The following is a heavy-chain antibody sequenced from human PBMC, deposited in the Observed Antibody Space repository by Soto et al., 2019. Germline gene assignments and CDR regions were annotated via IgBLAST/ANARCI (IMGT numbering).Heavy chain of an antibody. CDR1: GFTFSSYW. J-gene: IGHJ3*02. V-gene: IGHV3-74*03. CDR2: IDTYGSAT. CDR3: ARVLKSSGWDNDVFDI. D-gene: IGHD6-19*01. Sequence: VGSLRLSCAASGFTFSSYWMHWVRQAPGKGLVWVSRIDTYGSATKYADSVKGRFTISRDNAKDTMSLQMNSLRAEDTAVYYCARVLKSSGWDNDVFDIWGQGTMVTVS.